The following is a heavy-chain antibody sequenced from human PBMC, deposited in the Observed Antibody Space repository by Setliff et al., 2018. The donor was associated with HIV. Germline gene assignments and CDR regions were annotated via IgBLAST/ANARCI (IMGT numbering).Heavy chain of an antibody. CDR1: GFTFSHAW. CDR2: IKSKTDGGTT. J-gene: IGHJ4*02. V-gene: IGHV3-15*01. Sequence: GGSLRLSCAASGFTFSHAWVSWVRQAPGKGLESVAHIKSKTDGGTTNYAAPVEGRFTISRDDSQSTLYLQMNSLKIEDTAVYYCATKGRDVYTLEAPGWGQGTLVTVS. D-gene: IGHD2-15*01. CDR3: ATKGRDVYTLEAPG.